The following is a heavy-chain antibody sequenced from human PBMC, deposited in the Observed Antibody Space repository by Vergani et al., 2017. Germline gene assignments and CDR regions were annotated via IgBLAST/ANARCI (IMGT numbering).Heavy chain of an antibody. CDR2: IYAGDSDV. CDR1: GYSITNYC. Sequence: EVQLVQSGAEVKKPGESLKISCQGSGYSITNYCIAWVRRRPGKGLEWMGIIYAGDSDVRYSPSFQGQVTMSVDKSLSTAYLQWSSLKASDTATYYCAKTHDFSSLYASYNWFDPWGQGTQVTVSS. CDR3: AKTHDFSSLYASYNWFDP. V-gene: IGHV5-51*03. J-gene: IGHJ5*02. D-gene: IGHD3-3*01.